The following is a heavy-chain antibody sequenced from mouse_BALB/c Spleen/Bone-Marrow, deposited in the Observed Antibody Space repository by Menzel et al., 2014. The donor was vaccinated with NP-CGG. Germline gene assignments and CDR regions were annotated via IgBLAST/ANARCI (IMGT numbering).Heavy chain of an antibody. CDR1: GYTFTSYW. D-gene: IGHD2-1*01. Sequence: QVQLQQSGAELAKPGAPVKVSCKASGYTFTSYWMHWVKQRPGQGLEWIGNINPSTGYTEYNQKFKDKATLTADKSSSTAYMQLNSLTSEDSAVYYCARSYGKNVDYWGQGTTLTVSS. V-gene: IGHV1-7*01. CDR3: ARSYGKNVDY. CDR2: INPSTGYT. J-gene: IGHJ2*01.